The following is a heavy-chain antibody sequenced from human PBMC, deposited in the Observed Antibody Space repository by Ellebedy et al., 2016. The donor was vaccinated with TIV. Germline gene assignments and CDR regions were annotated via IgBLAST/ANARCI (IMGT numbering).Heavy chain of an antibody. CDR3: AREGTYSSGRAGYFDY. J-gene: IGHJ4*02. D-gene: IGHD6-19*01. CDR1: GFTFSTFP. V-gene: IGHV3-30-3*01. Sequence: LSLTCXASGFTFSTFPVHWVRQAPGKGLEWVAVISPDGTLKYLTDSVRGRFTISRDNSKNTLYLQMTSLRVEDTAVYYCAREGTYSSGRAGYFDYWGQGILVTVSS. CDR2: ISPDGTLK.